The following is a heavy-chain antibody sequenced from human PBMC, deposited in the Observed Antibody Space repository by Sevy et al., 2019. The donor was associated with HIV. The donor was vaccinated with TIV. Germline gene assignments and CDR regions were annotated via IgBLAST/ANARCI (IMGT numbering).Heavy chain of an antibody. D-gene: IGHD3-22*01. Sequence: GGSQRLSCAASGFTFSNYWMSWVRQAPGKGLEWVANIRQDRSEKYFVDSVKGRFAISRDNAKNSLYLQMKSLVAEDTAVYYCARPYRTDPFYYSGSSGYYYPTYFDYWGQGTLVTVSS. CDR2: IRQDRSEK. J-gene: IGHJ4*02. V-gene: IGHV3-7*01. CDR3: ARPYRTDPFYYSGSSGYYYPTYFDY. CDR1: GFTFSNYW.